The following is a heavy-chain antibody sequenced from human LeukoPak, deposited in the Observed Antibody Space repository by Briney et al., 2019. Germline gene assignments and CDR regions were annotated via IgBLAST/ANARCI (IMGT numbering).Heavy chain of an antibody. CDR1: GFTFSSYA. J-gene: IGHJ4*02. V-gene: IGHV3-23*01. D-gene: IGHD3-9*01. CDR3: AKQTSTLTGYSHFDY. CDR2: ISGSGGST. Sequence: GGSLRLSCAASGFTFSSYAMSWVRQAPGKGLEWVSAISGSGGSTYYADSVKGRLTIPRDNSKNTLYLQMNSLRAEDTAVYYCAKQTSTLTGYSHFDYWDQGTLVTVSS.